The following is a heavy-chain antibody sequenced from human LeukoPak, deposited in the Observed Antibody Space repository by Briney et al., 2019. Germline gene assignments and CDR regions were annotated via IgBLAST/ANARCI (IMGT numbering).Heavy chain of an antibody. Sequence: SETLSLTCTVSGYSISSGYYWGWIRQPPGKGLEWIGSIYHSGSTYYNPSLKSRVTISVDTSKNQFSLKLSSVTAADTAVYYCARMRGNYYGSKGGGQGTLVTVSS. CDR1: GYSISSGYY. V-gene: IGHV4-38-2*02. J-gene: IGHJ4*02. CDR2: IYHSGST. D-gene: IGHD3-10*01. CDR3: ARMRGNYYGSKG.